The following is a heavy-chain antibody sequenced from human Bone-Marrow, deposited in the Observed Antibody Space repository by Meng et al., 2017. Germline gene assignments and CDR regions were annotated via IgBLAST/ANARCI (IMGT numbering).Heavy chain of an antibody. CDR2: INHSGST. D-gene: IGHD4-11*01. V-gene: IGHV4-34*01. J-gene: IGHJ4*02. CDR1: GGSFSDYY. Sequence: VQLQQWVAGLLKPSETLSSTCVSAGGSFSDYYWGWHRQPPGKGLEWIGEINHSGSTNYTPSLESRATISVDTSQNNLSLKLSSVTAADSAVYYCARGPTTMAHDFDYWGQGTLVTVSS. CDR3: ARGPTTMAHDFDY.